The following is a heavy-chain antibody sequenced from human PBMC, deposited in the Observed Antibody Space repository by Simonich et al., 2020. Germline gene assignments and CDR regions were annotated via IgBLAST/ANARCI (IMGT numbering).Heavy chain of an antibody. D-gene: IGHD3-10*01. CDR3: AHKLSGWFGERDAFDI. CDR1: GFSLSTSGVG. V-gene: IGHV2-5*02. CDR2: IYWDDDK. J-gene: IGHJ3*02. Sequence: QITLKESGPTLVKPTQTLTLTCTFSGFSLSTSGVGVGWIRQPPGKSLEWLALIYWDDDKRYSPSLKSRLPITKDTPKNQVVLTMTNVDPVDTATYYCAHKLSGWFGERDAFDIWGQGTMVTVSS.